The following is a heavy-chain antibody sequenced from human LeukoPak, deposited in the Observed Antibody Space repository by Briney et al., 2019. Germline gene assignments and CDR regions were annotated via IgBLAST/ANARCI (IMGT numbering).Heavy chain of an antibody. Sequence: GGSLRLSCTASGFSVGNFGSYAMAWVRQAPGRGLEWVAIIWSDASEKYYGDSVKGRFTISRDNSNNTVSLQMNSLRAEDTAVYYCARRGSGTYNFDSWGQGTLVTVSS. CDR2: IWSDASEK. CDR3: ARRGSGTYNFDS. CDR1: GFSVGNFGSYA. D-gene: IGHD1-26*01. J-gene: IGHJ4*02. V-gene: IGHV3-33*03.